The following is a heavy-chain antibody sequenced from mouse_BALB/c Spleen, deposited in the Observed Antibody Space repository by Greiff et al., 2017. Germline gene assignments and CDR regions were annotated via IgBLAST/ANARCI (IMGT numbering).Heavy chain of an antibody. J-gene: IGHJ3*01. Sequence: EVQLQQSGAELVKPGASVKLSCTASGFNIKDTYMHWVKQRPEQGLEWIGRIDPANGNTKYDPKFQGKATITADTSSNTAYLQLSSLTSEDTAVYYCARSGGSSYDWFAYWGQGTLVTVSA. CDR1: GFNIKDTY. CDR2: IDPANGNT. V-gene: IGHV14-3*02. D-gene: IGHD1-1*01. CDR3: ARSGGSSYDWFAY.